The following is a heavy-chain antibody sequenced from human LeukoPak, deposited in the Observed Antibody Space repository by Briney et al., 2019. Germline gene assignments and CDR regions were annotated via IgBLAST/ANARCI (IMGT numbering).Heavy chain of an antibody. D-gene: IGHD3-10*01. CDR1: GYTFTSYG. J-gene: IGHJ4*02. Sequence: VSVKVSCRASGYTFTSYGISWVRQAPGQGLEWMGWISAYNGNTNYAQKLQGRVTMTTDTSTSTAYMELRSLRSDDTAVYYCARARSQLWFGESPFDYWGQGTLVTVSS. CDR3: ARARSQLWFGESPFDY. V-gene: IGHV1-18*01. CDR2: ISAYNGNT.